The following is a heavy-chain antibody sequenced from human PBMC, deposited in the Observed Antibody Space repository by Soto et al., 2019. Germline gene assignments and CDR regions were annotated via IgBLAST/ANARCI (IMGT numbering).Heavy chain of an antibody. CDR1: GYTFSSYG. D-gene: IGHD3-10*01. J-gene: IGHJ6*02. CDR3: AREGYYSGSGTYSPPRYYGMDV. Sequence: QVQLVQSGAEVKRAGASVKVSCKASGYTFSSYGLSWVRQAPGQGLEWMGWISDYNGNTHYAQKFQGRVIMTTDTSRRTAYMGLRSRGSDDTAVYFCAREGYYSGSGTYSPPRYYGMDVWGQGTTVTVSS. V-gene: IGHV1-18*01. CDR2: ISDYNGNT.